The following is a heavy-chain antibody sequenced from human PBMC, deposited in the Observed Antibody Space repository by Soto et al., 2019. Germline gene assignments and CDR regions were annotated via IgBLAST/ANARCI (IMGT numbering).Heavy chain of an antibody. CDR1: GFTVSSNY. CDR2: IYSGGST. CDR3: ARVMTSSWYALDY. Sequence: EVQLVESGGGLIQPGGSLRLSCAASGFTVSSNYMSWVRQAPGKGLEWVSVIYSGGSTYYADSVKGRFSISRDNSKNTLYLQMNSLRAEDTAVFYCARVMTSSWYALDYWGQGTLVTVSS. V-gene: IGHV3-53*01. J-gene: IGHJ4*02. D-gene: IGHD6-13*01.